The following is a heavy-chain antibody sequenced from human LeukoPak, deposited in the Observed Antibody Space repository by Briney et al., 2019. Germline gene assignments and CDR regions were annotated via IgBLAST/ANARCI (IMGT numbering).Heavy chain of an antibody. Sequence: GGSLRLSCAASGFTFSKYWMSWIRQAPGKGLEWAAHISEDGSSKYYVDSVKGRFTISRDNAKNSLYLQMNSLRVEDTAVYYCVSWAGKYYETSDYFLVSTNPWGQGTLVTVSS. V-gene: IGHV3-7*01. CDR2: ISEDGSSK. CDR3: VSWAGKYYETSDYFLVSTNP. CDR1: GFTFSKYW. D-gene: IGHD3-22*01. J-gene: IGHJ5*02.